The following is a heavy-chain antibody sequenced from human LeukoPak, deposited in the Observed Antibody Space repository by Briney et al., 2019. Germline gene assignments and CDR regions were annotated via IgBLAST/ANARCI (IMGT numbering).Heavy chain of an antibody. CDR1: GLTFSSYA. J-gene: IGHJ4*02. D-gene: IGHD6-19*01. CDR3: AKSIAVAGEFDY. Sequence: GGSLRLSCAASGLTFSSYAMSWVRQAPGKGLEWVSAISGSGGSTYYADSVKGRFTISRGNSKNTLYLQMNSLRAEDTAVYYCAKSIAVAGEFDYWGQGTLVTVSS. CDR2: ISGSGGST. V-gene: IGHV3-23*01.